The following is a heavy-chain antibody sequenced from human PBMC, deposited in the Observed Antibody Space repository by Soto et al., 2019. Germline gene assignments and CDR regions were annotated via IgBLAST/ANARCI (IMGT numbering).Heavy chain of an antibody. V-gene: IGHV3-30-3*01. CDR3: ARGRYHELWGHEPCDY. J-gene: IGHJ4*02. D-gene: IGHD3-16*01. Sequence: QVQLVESGGGVVQPGRSLRLSCAASGFTFGTYAMHWVRQAPGKGLEWVAVVSAAGSNKYYADSVKGRFTISRDNSKNTLYLQMNSLRAEDTAVFYCARGRYHELWGHEPCDYWGQGTLVTVSS. CDR1: GFTFGTYA. CDR2: VSAAGSNK.